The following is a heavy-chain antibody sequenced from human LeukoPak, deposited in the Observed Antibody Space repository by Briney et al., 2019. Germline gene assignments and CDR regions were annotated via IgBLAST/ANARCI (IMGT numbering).Heavy chain of an antibody. CDR2: IKKDGSET. V-gene: IGHV3-7*03. Sequence: GGSLRLSCAASAFTFSSSSMNWVRQARGKGLEWLANIKKDGSETYYVDSVKGRFTISRDNAKNSLYLQMNSLRAEDTAMYYCARGRYSGTTYYFDYWGQGTLVTVSS. CDR1: AFTFSSSS. CDR3: ARGRYSGTTYYFDY. D-gene: IGHD5-12*01. J-gene: IGHJ4*02.